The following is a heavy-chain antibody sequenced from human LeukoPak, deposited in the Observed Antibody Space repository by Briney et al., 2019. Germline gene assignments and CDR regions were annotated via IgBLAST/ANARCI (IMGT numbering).Heavy chain of an antibody. CDR3: ARGEYYQDGIGYNRFDY. V-gene: IGHV3-21*01. Sequence: TGGSLRLSCAASGFTFSSYSMNWVRQAPGKGLEWVSSISSSSSYIYYADSVKGRFTISRDNAKNSLYLQMNSLRAEDTAVYYCARGEYYQDGIGYNRFDYWGQGALVTVSS. J-gene: IGHJ4*02. CDR1: GFTFSSYS. CDR2: ISSSSSYI. D-gene: IGHD1-14*01.